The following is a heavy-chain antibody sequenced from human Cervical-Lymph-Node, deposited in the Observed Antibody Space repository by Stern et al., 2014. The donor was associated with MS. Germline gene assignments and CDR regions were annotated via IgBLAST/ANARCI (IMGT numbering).Heavy chain of an antibody. J-gene: IGHJ4*02. CDR2: VWYDGSNK. CDR1: GFTFSSYG. Sequence: QMQLVQSGGGVVQPGKSLRLSCAASGFTFSSYGIHWVRQAPGKGLEWVAGVWYDGSNKYYADSVKGRFTISRDNSKNTVFLQMNSLRVEDTSVYYCARYRSSWYSLDYWGQGTLVTVSS. CDR3: ARYRSSWYSLDY. D-gene: IGHD6-13*01. V-gene: IGHV3-33*01.